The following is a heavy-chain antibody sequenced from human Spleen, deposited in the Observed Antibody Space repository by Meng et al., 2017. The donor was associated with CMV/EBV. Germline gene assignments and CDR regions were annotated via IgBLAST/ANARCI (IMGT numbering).Heavy chain of an antibody. D-gene: IGHD2-21*01. V-gene: IGHV3-30*02. CDR2: VRRDATDK. J-gene: IGHJ4*02. CDR3: ANGGEGELDY. Sequence: GESLKISCAASGYTFSNYGIHWVRQAPGKGPEWVAFVRRDATDKYYADSVTGRFTISRDNSKNTVYLQMSALRPEDTAIYYCANGGEGELDYWGQGTLVTVSS. CDR1: GYTFSNYG.